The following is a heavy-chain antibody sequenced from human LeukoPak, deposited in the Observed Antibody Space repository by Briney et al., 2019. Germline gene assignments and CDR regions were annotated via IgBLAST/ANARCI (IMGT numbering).Heavy chain of an antibody. V-gene: IGHV4-59*01. CDR3: ARGGDYCSGGSCYFDY. Sequence: SQTLSLNCTVSGGSISSYYWSWIRQPPGKGLEWIGYIYYSGSTNYNPSLKSRVTISVDTSKNQFSLKLSSVTAADTAVYYCARGGDYCSGGSCYFDYWGQGTLVTVSS. CDR1: GGSISSYY. J-gene: IGHJ4*02. CDR2: IYYSGST. D-gene: IGHD2-15*01.